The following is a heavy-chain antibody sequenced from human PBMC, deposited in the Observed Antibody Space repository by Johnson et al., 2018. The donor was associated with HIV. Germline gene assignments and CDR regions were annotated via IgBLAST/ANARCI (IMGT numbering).Heavy chain of an antibody. D-gene: IGHD4-23*01. J-gene: IGHJ3*02. V-gene: IGHV3-7*05. CDR1: GFTFSSYW. CDR2: IKQDGSEK. CDR3: ARVSTVVTGDAFDI. Sequence: DVQVVESGGGLVQPGGSLRLSCAASGFTFSSYWMSWVRQAPGKGLEWVANIKQDGSEKYYVDSVKGRFTISRDNAKNSLYLQMNSLRAEDTAVDYCARVSTVVTGDAFDIWGQGTMVTVSS.